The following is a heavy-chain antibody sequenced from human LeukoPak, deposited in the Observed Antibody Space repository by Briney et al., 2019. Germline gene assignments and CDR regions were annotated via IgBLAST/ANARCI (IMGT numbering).Heavy chain of an antibody. V-gene: IGHV3-48*03. CDR3: ARGHGLDY. Sequence: PGGSLRLSCAASGFTFSDYEMNWVRQAPGKGLGWLSYISSSGSAVYYADSVKGRFTISRDNAKNSLYLQMSSLRVEDTATYYCARGHGLDYWGQGTLVTVSS. CDR2: ISSSGSAV. J-gene: IGHJ4*02. CDR1: GFTFSDYE. D-gene: IGHD3/OR15-3a*01.